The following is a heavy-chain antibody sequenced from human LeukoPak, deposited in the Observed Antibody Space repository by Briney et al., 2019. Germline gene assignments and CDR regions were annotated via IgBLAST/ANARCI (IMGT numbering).Heavy chain of an antibody. J-gene: IGHJ4*02. CDR1: GFTFRNYM. V-gene: IGHV3-30*04. CDR3: ARVHGSGSSDIDY. Sequence: GGSLRLSCAASGFTFRNYMMHWVRQAPGKGLDWVAVILEDGTIQHYADSVKGRFTISRDNSRNTVFLQMNSLRGEDTAIYYCARVHGSGSSDIDYWGQGTLVTVSS. CDR2: ILEDGTIQ. D-gene: IGHD3-10*01.